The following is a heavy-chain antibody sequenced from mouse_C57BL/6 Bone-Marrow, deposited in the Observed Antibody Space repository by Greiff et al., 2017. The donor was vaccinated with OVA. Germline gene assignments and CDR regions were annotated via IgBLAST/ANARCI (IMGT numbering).Heavy chain of an antibody. D-gene: IGHD1-1*01. V-gene: IGHV5-6*01. CDR2: ISSGGSYT. CDR3: ARRFITTPMDY. Sequence: VQLKESGGDLVKPGGSLKLSCAASGFTFSSYGMSWVRQTPDKRLEWVATISSGGSYTYYPDSVKGRFTISRDNAKNTLYLQMSSLKSEDTAMYYCARRFITTPMDYWGQGTSVTVSS. CDR1: GFTFSSYG. J-gene: IGHJ4*01.